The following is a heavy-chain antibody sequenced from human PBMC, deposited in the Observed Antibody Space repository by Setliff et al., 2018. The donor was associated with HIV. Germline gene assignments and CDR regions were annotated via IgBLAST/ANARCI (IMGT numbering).Heavy chain of an antibody. CDR1: GYSISSGYY. D-gene: IGHD3-3*01. J-gene: IGHJ4*02. CDR3: ARVPFTTGFDY. V-gene: IGHV4-38-2*01. CDR2: IYHSGGT. Sequence: SETLSLTCAVSGYSISSGYYWGWIRQPPGRGLEWIGNIYHSGGTHYNPSLRSRVTISVDTPKNHFSLKLSSVTAADTAVFYCARVPFTTGFDYWGQGILVTVPQ.